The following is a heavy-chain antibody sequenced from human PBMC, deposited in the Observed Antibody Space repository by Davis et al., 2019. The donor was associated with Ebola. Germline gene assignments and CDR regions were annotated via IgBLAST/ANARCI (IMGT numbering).Heavy chain of an antibody. V-gene: IGHV4-59*06. Sequence: SETLSLTCTVSGGSISSYYWSWIRQPPGKGLEWIGYIYYSGSTYYNPSLKSRVTISVDTSKNQFSLKLSSVTAADTAVYYCARSLSYYDFWSGYYGGAFDIWGQGTMVTVSS. CDR2: IYYSGST. CDR3: ARSLSYYDFWSGYYGGAFDI. CDR1: GGSISSYY. D-gene: IGHD3-3*01. J-gene: IGHJ3*02.